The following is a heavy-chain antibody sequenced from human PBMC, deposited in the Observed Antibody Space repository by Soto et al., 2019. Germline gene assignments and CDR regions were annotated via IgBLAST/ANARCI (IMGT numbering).Heavy chain of an antibody. J-gene: IGHJ4*02. CDR2: IYYSGST. CDR3: ARDLNYGDYVFGY. V-gene: IGHV4-61*01. Sequence: SETLSLTCTVSGGSVSSGSYYWSWIRQPPGKGLEWIGYIYYSGSTNYNPSLKSRVTISVDTSKNQFSLKLSSVTAADTAVHYCARDLNYGDYVFGYWGQGTLVTVSS. CDR1: GGSVSSGSYY. D-gene: IGHD4-17*01.